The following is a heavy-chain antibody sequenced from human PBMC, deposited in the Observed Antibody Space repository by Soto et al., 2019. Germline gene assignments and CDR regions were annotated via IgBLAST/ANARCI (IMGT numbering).Heavy chain of an antibody. CDR2: INSDGSST. CDR3: ARDLGVAAGGGGY. CDR1: GFTFSSYW. J-gene: IGHJ4*02. V-gene: IGHV3-74*01. Sequence: EVQLVESGGGLVQPGGSLRLSCAASGFTFSSYWMHWVRQAPGKGLVWVSRINSDGSSTSYADSVKGRFTISRDNAKNTVYLQMNSPRAEDTAVYYGARDLGVAAGGGGYWGQGTLVTVSS. D-gene: IGHD6-13*01.